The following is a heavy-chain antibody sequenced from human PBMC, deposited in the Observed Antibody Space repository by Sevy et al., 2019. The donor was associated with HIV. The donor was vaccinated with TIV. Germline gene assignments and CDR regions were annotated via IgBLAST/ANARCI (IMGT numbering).Heavy chain of an antibody. V-gene: IGHV1-8*01. CDR1: GYTFTSYD. J-gene: IGHJ6*02. Sequence: ASVKVSCKDSGYTFTSYDINWVRQATGQGLEWMGWMNPNSGNKGYAQTFQGRVTMTRNTSISTAYMELSSLRSEDTAVYYCARRVVEFVPYYYYYGMDVWGQGTTVTVSS. CDR2: MNPNSGNK. D-gene: IGHD3-22*01. CDR3: ARRVVEFVPYYYYYGMDV.